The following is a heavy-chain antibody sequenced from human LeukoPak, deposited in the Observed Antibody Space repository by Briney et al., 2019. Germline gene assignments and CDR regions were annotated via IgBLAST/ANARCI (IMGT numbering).Heavy chain of an antibody. Sequence: GGSLRLSCAASGFTVRNYAMAWVRQAPGKGLEWVSSIIGTADVAFYSESVKGRFTISRDNSKNTLSLQKYNLRVEDTAVYYCVKGKAYDNLDWFDPWGQGTLVTVSS. V-gene: IGHV3-23*01. CDR1: GFTVRNYA. J-gene: IGHJ5*02. CDR2: IIGTADVA. CDR3: VKGKAYDNLDWFDP. D-gene: IGHD3-9*01.